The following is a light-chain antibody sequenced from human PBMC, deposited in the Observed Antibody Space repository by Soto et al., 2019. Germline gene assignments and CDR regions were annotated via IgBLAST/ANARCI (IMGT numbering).Light chain of an antibody. J-gene: IGKJ5*01. Sequence: AIQLTQSPSSLSASVGDRVTITCRASQGISSALAWYQQKPGKAPKLLIYDASSLESGVPSRFSGSGSGTDFTPTISSLQPEDFATYYCQQFNNYPFTFGQGTRLEIK. CDR1: QGISSA. V-gene: IGKV1D-13*01. CDR2: DAS. CDR3: QQFNNYPFT.